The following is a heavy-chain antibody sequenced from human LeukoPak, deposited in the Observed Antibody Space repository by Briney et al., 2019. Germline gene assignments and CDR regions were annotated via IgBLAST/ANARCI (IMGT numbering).Heavy chain of an antibody. CDR1: GYTFTSYG. Sequence: SVKVSCKASGYTFTSYGISWVRQAPGQGLEWMGGIIPIFGTANYAQKFQGRVTITADESTSTAYMELSSLRSEDTAVYYCARSGFGDDGSDYWGQGTLVTVSS. J-gene: IGHJ4*02. V-gene: IGHV1-69*13. CDR3: ARSGFGDDGSDY. CDR2: IIPIFGTA. D-gene: IGHD4-17*01.